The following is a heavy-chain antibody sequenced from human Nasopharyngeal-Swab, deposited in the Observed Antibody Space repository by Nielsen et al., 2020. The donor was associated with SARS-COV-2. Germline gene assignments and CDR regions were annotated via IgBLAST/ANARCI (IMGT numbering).Heavy chain of an antibody. CDR3: ARDSSGYWAWYFDL. J-gene: IGHJ2*01. D-gene: IGHD3-22*01. CDR1: GGSISSGSYY. Sequence: SETLSLTCTVSGGSISSGSYYWSWIRQPAGKGLEWIGRIYTSGSTNYNPSLKSRVTISVDTSKNQFSLKLSSVTAADTAVYYCARDSSGYWAWYFDLWGRGTLVTVPS. V-gene: IGHV4-61*02. CDR2: IYTSGST.